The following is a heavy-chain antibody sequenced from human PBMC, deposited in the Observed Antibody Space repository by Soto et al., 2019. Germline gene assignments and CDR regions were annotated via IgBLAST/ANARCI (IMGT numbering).Heavy chain of an antibody. Sequence: GGSLRLSCAASGFTVSSNYMSWVRQAPGKGLEWVSVIYSGGSTYYADSVKGRFTISRHNSKNTLYLQMNSLRAEDTAVYYCARGYRSWNDATYYYYYYMDVWGKGTTVTVSS. D-gene: IGHD1-1*01. CDR2: IYSGGST. CDR1: GFTVSSNY. V-gene: IGHV3-53*04. J-gene: IGHJ6*03. CDR3: ARGYRSWNDATYYYYYYMDV.